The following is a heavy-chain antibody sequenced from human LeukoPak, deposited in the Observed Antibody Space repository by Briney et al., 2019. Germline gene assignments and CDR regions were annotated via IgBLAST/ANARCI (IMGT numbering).Heavy chain of an antibody. D-gene: IGHD2-15*01. CDR2: INPNSGGT. V-gene: IGHV1-2*02. CDR3: ARGYCSGGSCPFDY. J-gene: IGHJ4*02. Sequence: GASVKVSCKASGYTFTGYYLHWVRQAPAQGLEWMAWINPNSGGTNYAQNFQGRVTMTRDTSISTAYMELSRLRSDDTAVYYCARGYCSGGSCPFDYWGQGTLVTVTS. CDR1: GYTFTGYY.